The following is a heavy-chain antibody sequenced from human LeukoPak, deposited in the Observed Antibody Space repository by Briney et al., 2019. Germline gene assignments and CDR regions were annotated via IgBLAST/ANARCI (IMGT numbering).Heavy chain of an antibody. J-gene: IGHJ4*02. CDR2: IWYDGSNK. CDR3: ASSIVAAGLIDY. D-gene: IGHD6-13*01. Sequence: PGGSLRLSCAASGFTFSSYGMHWVRQAPGKGLEWVAVIWYDGSNKYYADSVKGRFTISRDNSKNTLYPQMNSLRAEDTAVYYCASSIVAAGLIDYWGQGTLVTVSS. CDR1: GFTFSSYG. V-gene: IGHV3-33*01.